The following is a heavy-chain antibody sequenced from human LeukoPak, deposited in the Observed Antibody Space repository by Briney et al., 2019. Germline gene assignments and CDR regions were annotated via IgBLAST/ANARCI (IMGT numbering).Heavy chain of an antibody. Sequence: GGSLRLSCAVSGFSFSSYGMNWVRQAPGKGLEWVTFMSYEGSEIYYADSVKGRFTISRDNSKNTLYLQMNSVRVDDTALYYCAKAAWFANVEGYFDLWGRGTPVTVSS. D-gene: IGHD2-21*01. CDR1: GFSFSSYG. J-gene: IGHJ2*01. CDR3: AKAAWFANVEGYFDL. V-gene: IGHV3-30*18. CDR2: MSYEGSEI.